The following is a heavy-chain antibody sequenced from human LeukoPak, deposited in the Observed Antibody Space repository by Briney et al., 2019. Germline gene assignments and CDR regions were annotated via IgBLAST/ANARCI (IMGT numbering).Heavy chain of an antibody. Sequence: SETLSLTCAVYGGSFSGYYWSWIRQPPGKGLEWIGEINHSGSTNYNPSLKSRVTISVDTSKNQFSLKLSSVTAADTAVYYCAGSPRGLGEEFDYWGQGTLVTVSS. D-gene: IGHD3-16*01. V-gene: IGHV4-34*01. J-gene: IGHJ4*02. CDR3: AGSPRGLGEEFDY. CDR1: GGSFSGYY. CDR2: INHSGST.